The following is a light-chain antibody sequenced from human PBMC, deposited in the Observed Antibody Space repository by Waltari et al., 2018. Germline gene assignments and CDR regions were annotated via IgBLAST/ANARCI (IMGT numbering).Light chain of an antibody. J-gene: IGKJ1*01. V-gene: IGKV1-5*01. CDR1: RIIPRW. Sequence: DILLTQSPSTLPPSVGAGVTTTSRARRIIPRWLAWYQQKPGKAPNLLIFDASSLANGVPSRFSGSGSGTEFTLSISSLQPDDFATYYCQQYNSYSPWTFGPGTKVEIK. CDR3: QQYNSYSPWT. CDR2: DAS.